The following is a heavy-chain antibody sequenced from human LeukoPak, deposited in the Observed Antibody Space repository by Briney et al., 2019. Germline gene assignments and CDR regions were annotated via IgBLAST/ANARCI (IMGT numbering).Heavy chain of an antibody. CDR1: GGSISSYY. Sequence: SETLSLTCTVSGGSISSYYWSWIRQPPGKGLEWIGDIYYIGSTNYNPSLKSRVTISVHTSKTQFSPKLSSVTAADTAVYYCARVYCSGGSCLLDPWGQGTLVTVSS. V-gene: IGHV4-59*01. CDR3: ARVYCSGGSCLLDP. D-gene: IGHD2-15*01. CDR2: IYYIGST. J-gene: IGHJ5*02.